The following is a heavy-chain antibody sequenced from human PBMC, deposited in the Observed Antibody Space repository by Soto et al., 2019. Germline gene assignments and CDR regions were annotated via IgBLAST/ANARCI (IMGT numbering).Heavy chain of an antibody. CDR3: ARGRIFGVVIFSVL. Sequence: SETLSLTCTVSGGSISSSSYYWGWIRQPPGKGLEWIGSIYYSGSTYYNPSLKSRVTISVDTSKNQFSLKLSSVTAADTAVYYCARGRIFGVVIFSVLWGQGTLVTVSS. J-gene: IGHJ4*02. CDR1: GGSISSSSYY. V-gene: IGHV4-39*01. CDR2: IYYSGST. D-gene: IGHD3-3*01.